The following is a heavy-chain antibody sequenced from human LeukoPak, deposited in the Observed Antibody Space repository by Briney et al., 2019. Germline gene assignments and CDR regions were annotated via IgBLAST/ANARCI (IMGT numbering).Heavy chain of an antibody. J-gene: IGHJ5*02. Sequence: SVTLSLTCAVYGGSFSGYYWSWIRQPPGKGLEWIGEINHSGSTNYNPSLKSRVTISVDTSKNQFSLKLSSVTAADTAVYYCARARIIPAAIPVNWFDPWGQGTLVTVSS. CDR3: ARARIIPAAIPVNWFDP. V-gene: IGHV4-34*01. D-gene: IGHD2-2*02. CDR1: GGSFSGYY. CDR2: INHSGST.